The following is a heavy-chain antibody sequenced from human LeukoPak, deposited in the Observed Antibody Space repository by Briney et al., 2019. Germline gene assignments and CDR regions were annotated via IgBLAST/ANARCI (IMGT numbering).Heavy chain of an antibody. V-gene: IGHV3-30-3*01. Sequence: GGSLRLSCAASGFTFSSYAMHWVRQAPGKGLEWVAVISYDGSNKYYADSVKGRFTISRDNSKNTLYLQMNSLRAEDTAVYYCARDYHSSFGGVIAPDAFDIWGQGTMVTVSS. CDR1: GFTFSSYA. D-gene: IGHD3-16*02. J-gene: IGHJ3*02. CDR2: ISYDGSNK. CDR3: ARDYHSSFGGVIAPDAFDI.